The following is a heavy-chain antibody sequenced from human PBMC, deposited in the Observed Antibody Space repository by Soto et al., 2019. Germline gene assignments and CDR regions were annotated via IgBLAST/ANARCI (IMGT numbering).Heavy chain of an antibody. CDR2: ISGSGGST. Sequence: EVQLLESGGGLVQPGGSLRLSCAASGFTFSSYAMSWVRQAPGKGLEWVSAISGSGGSTYYADSVKGRFTISRDNSKNTLYLQMNSLRAEDTAVYYCAKEIVPYCSGGSCYFDYWGQGTLVTVSS. J-gene: IGHJ4*02. V-gene: IGHV3-23*01. D-gene: IGHD2-15*01. CDR3: AKEIVPYCSGGSCYFDY. CDR1: GFTFSSYA.